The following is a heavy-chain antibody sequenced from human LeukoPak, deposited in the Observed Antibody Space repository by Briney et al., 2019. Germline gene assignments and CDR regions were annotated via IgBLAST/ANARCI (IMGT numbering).Heavy chain of an antibody. Sequence: PSETLSLTCAVYGGSFSGYYWSWIRQPPGKGLEWIGEINHSGSTNYNPSLKSRVTISVDTSKNQFSLKLSSVTAADTAVYYCARVDFWSGLRWGQGTLVTVSS. CDR2: INHSGST. V-gene: IGHV4-34*01. D-gene: IGHD3-3*01. J-gene: IGHJ4*02. CDR1: GGSFSGYY. CDR3: ARVDFWSGLR.